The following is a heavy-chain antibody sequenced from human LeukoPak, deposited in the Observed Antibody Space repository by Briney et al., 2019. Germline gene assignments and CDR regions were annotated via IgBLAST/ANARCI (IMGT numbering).Heavy chain of an antibody. J-gene: IGHJ4*02. CDR3: ARDNSFRGIDY. Sequence: SETLSLTCTVSGGSISSYDWSWIRQPAGKGLEWIGRIYTSGSTNYNPSLKSRVTMTVDTSKNQFSLKLSSVTAADTAVYHCARDNSFRGIDYWGQGTLVTVS. V-gene: IGHV4-4*07. CDR2: IYTSGST. D-gene: IGHD2/OR15-2a*01. CDR1: GGSISSYD.